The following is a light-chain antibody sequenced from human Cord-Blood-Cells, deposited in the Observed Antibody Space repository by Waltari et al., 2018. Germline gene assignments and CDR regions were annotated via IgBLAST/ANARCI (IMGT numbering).Light chain of an antibody. V-gene: IGKV1-39*01. CDR2: AAS. CDR1: QSCSSY. Sequence: DIQMNQSPYSLSDSVGARVPIPGRSSQSCSSYLNCDQQKPVKAAKLLIYAASSLQSGFPSRFRCSRSGTDFTLTISSLQPEDFATYYCQQSYSTPLFTFGPGTKVDIK. J-gene: IGKJ3*01. CDR3: QQSYSTPLFT.